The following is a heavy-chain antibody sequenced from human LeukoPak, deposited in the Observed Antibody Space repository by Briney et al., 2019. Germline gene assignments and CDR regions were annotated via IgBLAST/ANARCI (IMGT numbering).Heavy chain of an antibody. CDR1: GGSISSRSYS. D-gene: IGHD3-22*01. CDR3: ASYDSTGGYFDY. V-gene: IGHV4-61*05. CDR2: IYYSGST. Sequence: PSETLSLTCTVSGGSISSRSYSWGWIRQPPGKGLEWIGYIYYSGSTNYNPSLKSRVTISVDTSKNQFSLKLSSVTAADTAVYYCASYDSTGGYFDYWGQGTLVTVSS. J-gene: IGHJ4*02.